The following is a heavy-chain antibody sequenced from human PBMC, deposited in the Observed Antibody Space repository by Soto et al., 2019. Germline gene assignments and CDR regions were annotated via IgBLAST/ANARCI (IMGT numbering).Heavy chain of an antibody. V-gene: IGHV3-66*04. CDR3: TRRFSDGWYSDY. CDR1: GFTVSSNY. J-gene: IGHJ4*02. Sequence: GGSLRLSCAASGFTVSSNYMSWVRQAPGKGLEWVSVIYSGGSTYYADSVKGRFTISRDNSKNTLYLQMNSLRAEDTAVYYCTRRFSDGWYSDYWGQGTLVTVSS. CDR2: IYSGGST. D-gene: IGHD6-19*01.